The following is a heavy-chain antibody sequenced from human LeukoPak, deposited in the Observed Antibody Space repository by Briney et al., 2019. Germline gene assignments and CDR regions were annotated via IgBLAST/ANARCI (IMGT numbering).Heavy chain of an antibody. CDR1: GFTFSDYY. D-gene: IGHD3-22*01. Sequence: PGGSLRLSCAASGFTFSDYYMSWIRQAPGKGLEWVSYISSSGSTIYYADSVKGRFTISRDNAKNSLYLQMNSLRAEDTAVYYCARDGYYYDSSGYYPIPADFDYWGQGTLVTVSS. V-gene: IGHV3-11*04. CDR3: ARDGYYYDSSGYYPIPADFDY. CDR2: ISSSGSTI. J-gene: IGHJ4*02.